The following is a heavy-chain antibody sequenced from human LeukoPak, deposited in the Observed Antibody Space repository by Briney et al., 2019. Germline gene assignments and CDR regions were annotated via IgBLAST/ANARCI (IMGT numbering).Heavy chain of an antibody. CDR2: ISYDGSNK. D-gene: IGHD2-15*01. J-gene: IGHJ5*02. CDR1: GFTFSSYG. Sequence: GGSLRLSCAASGFTFSSYGMPWVRQAPGKGLEWVAVISYDGSNKYYADSVKGRFTISRDNSKNTLYLQMNSLRAEDTAVYYCAKDLTVVVVAATSGLWFDPWGQGTLVTVSS. CDR3: AKDLTVVVVAATSGLWFDP. V-gene: IGHV3-30*18.